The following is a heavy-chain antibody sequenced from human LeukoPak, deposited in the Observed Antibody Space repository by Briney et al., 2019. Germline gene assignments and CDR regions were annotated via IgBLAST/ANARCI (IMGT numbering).Heavy chain of an antibody. Sequence: GGSLRLSCAASGFTFSSYAMSWVRQAPGKGLEWVSAISGSGGSTYYADSVKGRFTISRDNSKNTLYLQMNSLRGEDTAVYYCAKDGGVNYFEYWGQGTLVTVSS. D-gene: IGHD3-16*01. CDR1: GFTFSSYA. J-gene: IGHJ4*02. CDR3: AKDGGVNYFEY. CDR2: ISGSGGST. V-gene: IGHV3-23*01.